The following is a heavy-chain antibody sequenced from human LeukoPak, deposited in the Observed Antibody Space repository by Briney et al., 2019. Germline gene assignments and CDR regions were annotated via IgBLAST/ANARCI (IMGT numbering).Heavy chain of an antibody. V-gene: IGHV3-48*04. J-gene: IGHJ5*02. Sequence: GGSLRLSCAASGFTFSGYSMNWVRQAPAKGLEWVSYISSSTSTIYYADSVKGRFTISRDNAKKSLYLQMNRLRAEDTAFYYCARGYCTSTSCYFNWFDPWGQGTLVTVSS. CDR2: ISSSTSTI. D-gene: IGHD2-2*01. CDR1: GFTFSGYS. CDR3: ARGYCTSTSCYFNWFDP.